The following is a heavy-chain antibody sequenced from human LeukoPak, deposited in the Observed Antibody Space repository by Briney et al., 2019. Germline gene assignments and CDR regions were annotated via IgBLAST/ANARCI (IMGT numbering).Heavy chain of an antibody. CDR3: ARNPAVAGTLTFDY. Sequence: PSETLSLTCTVSGGSISSGGYYWSWIRQPPGKGLEWIGYIYHSGSTYYNPSLKSRVTISVDRSKNQFSLKLSSVTAADTAVYYCARNPAVAGTLTFDYWGQGTLVTVSS. J-gene: IGHJ4*02. CDR1: GGSISSGGYY. CDR2: IYHSGST. V-gene: IGHV4-30-2*01. D-gene: IGHD6-19*01.